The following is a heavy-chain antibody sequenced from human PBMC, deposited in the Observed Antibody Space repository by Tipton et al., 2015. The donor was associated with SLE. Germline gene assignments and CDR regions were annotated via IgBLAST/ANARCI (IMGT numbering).Heavy chain of an antibody. J-gene: IGHJ4*02. CDR1: GGSVSSGSYY. CDR3: AGGKTYGDYFDY. D-gene: IGHD4-17*01. V-gene: IGHV4-31*03. Sequence: TLSLTCTVSGGSVSSGSYYWSWIRQPPGKGLEWIGYIYYSGSTYYNPSLKSRVTISVDTSKNQFSLKLTSVTAADTAVYYCAGGKTYGDYFDYWGQGTLVTVSS. CDR2: IYYSGST.